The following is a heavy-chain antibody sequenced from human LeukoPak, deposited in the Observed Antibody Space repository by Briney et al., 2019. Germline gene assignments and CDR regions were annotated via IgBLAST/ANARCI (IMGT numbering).Heavy chain of an antibody. V-gene: IGHV4-59*01. Sequence: SETLSLTCTVSGGPISSYYWSWIRQPPGKGLEWIGYIYYSGSTNYNPSLKSRVTISVDTSKNQFSLKLSSVTAADTAVYYCAREYSSSWYGWFDPWGQGTLVTVSS. CDR2: IYYSGST. J-gene: IGHJ5*02. D-gene: IGHD6-13*01. CDR1: GGPISSYY. CDR3: AREYSSSWYGWFDP.